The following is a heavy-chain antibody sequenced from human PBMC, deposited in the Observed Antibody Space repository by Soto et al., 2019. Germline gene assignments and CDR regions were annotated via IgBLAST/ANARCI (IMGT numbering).Heavy chain of an antibody. D-gene: IGHD6-13*01. V-gene: IGHV1-46*01. CDR2: INPSGGST. J-gene: IGHJ5*01. Sequence: QVQLVQSGAEVKKPGASVKLSCKSSEYTFTDYYIHWVRQAPGQGLEWMGLINPSGGSTSYAQKFQGRVTMTRDMSTSTVYMELSSLRSEDTALYYCATAAYSTSWYDFWGQGTLVTVSS. CDR1: EYTFTDYY. CDR3: ATAAYSTSWYDF.